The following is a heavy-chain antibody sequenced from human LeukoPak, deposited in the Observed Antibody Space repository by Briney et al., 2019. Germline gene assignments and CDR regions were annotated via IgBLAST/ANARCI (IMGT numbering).Heavy chain of an antibody. V-gene: IGHV3-21*05. Sequence: PGGSLRLSCAASGFTFSSYSMNWVRQAPGKGLEWVSYISSSSSYIYYADSVKGRFTISRDNAKNSLYLQMNSLRAEDTAVYYCARDRRGGGFDYWGQGTLVTVSS. D-gene: IGHD2-15*01. J-gene: IGHJ4*02. CDR3: ARDRRGGGFDY. CDR1: GFTFSSYS. CDR2: ISSSSSYI.